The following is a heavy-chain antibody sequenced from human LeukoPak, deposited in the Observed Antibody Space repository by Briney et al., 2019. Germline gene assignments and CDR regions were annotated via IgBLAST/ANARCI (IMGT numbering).Heavy chain of an antibody. CDR2: ISGSGGST. CDR1: GFTFSSYA. V-gene: IGHV3-23*01. Sequence: GGSLRLSCAASGFTFSSYATSWVRQAPGKGLEWVSAISGSGGSTYYADSVKGRFTISRDNSKNTLYLQMNSLRAEDTAVYYCARIRGYDFWSGYYQHDAFDIWGQGTMVTVSS. CDR3: ARIRGYDFWSGYYQHDAFDI. J-gene: IGHJ3*02. D-gene: IGHD3-3*01.